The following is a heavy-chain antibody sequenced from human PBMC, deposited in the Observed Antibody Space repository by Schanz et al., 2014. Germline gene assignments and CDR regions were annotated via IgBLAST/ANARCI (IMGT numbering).Heavy chain of an antibody. J-gene: IGHJ4*02. D-gene: IGHD4-17*01. CDR3: ARPRFDYGEVDY. CDR2: IWNNGVTK. Sequence: QAQLMESGGGVVQPGTSLILSCSVSGFSLNTYSIHWFRQPAGKGLEWVAVIWNNGVTKYYADSVRGRFTISRDRFQNTLYLRMSSLRAEDTAVYYCARPRFDYGEVDYWGQGTLVTVSS. CDR1: GFSLNTYS. V-gene: IGHV3-33*01.